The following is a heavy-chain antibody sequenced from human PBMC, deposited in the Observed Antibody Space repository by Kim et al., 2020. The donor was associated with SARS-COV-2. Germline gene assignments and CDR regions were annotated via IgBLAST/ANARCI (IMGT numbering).Heavy chain of an antibody. J-gene: IGHJ3*02. CDR1: GGTFSSYA. CDR2: IIPIFGTA. Sequence: SVKVSCKASGGTFSSYAISWVRQARGQGLEWMGGIIPIFGTANYAQKFQGRVTITADESTSTAYMELSSLRSEDTAVYYCARLEPYCTNGVCYRAFDIWGQGTMVTVSS. V-gene: IGHV1-69*13. D-gene: IGHD2-8*01. CDR3: ARLEPYCTNGVCYRAFDI.